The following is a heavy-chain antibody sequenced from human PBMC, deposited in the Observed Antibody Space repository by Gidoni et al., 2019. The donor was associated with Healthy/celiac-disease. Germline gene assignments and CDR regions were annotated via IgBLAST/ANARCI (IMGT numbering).Heavy chain of an antibody. J-gene: IGHJ5*02. CDR2: SYHSGST. CDR1: GGYIRSGNW. V-gene: IGHV4-4*02. D-gene: IGHD1-26*01. CDR3: ARELLGGGNWFDP. Sequence: QVQLHESGPGLVKPSRTLSLTCPASGGYIRSGNWWSCVRQPPGKGLGWIGESYHSGSTNYNPSLKSRVTISVDKSKNQFSLKLSSVTAADTAVYYCARELLGGGNWFDPWGQGTLVTVSS.